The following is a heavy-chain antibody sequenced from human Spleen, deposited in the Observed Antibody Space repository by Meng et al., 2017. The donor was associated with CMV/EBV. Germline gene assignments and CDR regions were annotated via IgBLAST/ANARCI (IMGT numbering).Heavy chain of an antibody. Sequence: EVQLVESGGGLVKPGGSLRSSCASSGFTFSSYSMNWVRQAPGKGLEWVSSISSSSSYIYYADSVKGRFTISRDNAKNSLYLQMNSLRAEDTAVYYCASTSEYCSGGSCYLDYWGQGTLVTVSS. CDR1: GFTFSSYS. CDR3: ASTSEYCSGGSCYLDY. J-gene: IGHJ4*02. CDR2: ISSSSSYI. D-gene: IGHD2-15*01. V-gene: IGHV3-21*01.